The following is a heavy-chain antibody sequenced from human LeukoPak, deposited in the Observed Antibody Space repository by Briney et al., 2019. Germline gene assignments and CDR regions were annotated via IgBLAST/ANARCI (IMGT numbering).Heavy chain of an antibody. J-gene: IGHJ4*02. D-gene: IGHD1-1*01. V-gene: IGHV3-20*04. CDR2: INWNGGSK. Sequence: GGSLRLSCAASGFTFDDYGMSWVRQAPGKGLEWVSGINWNGGSKGYADSVKGRFTISRDNDKNSLYLQMNSLRAEDTALYYCARGPETGNFDYWGQGTLVTVSS. CDR3: ARGPETGNFDY. CDR1: GFTFDDYG.